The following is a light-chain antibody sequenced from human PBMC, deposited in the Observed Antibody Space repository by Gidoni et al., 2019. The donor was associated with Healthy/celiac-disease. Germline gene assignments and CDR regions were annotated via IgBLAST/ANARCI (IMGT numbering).Light chain of an antibody. V-gene: IGKV1-39*01. Sequence: DIQLPQSPSSLSASVGASVTITCRASQSSSSYLNWYQQKPGNAPKLLIYAAYSLQSWVPSRFSGSGSGTDFTLTISSLQPEDFATYYGQQSDSTHTFXGXTKVEIK. CDR3: QQSDSTHT. CDR1: QSSSSY. J-gene: IGKJ4*01. CDR2: AAY.